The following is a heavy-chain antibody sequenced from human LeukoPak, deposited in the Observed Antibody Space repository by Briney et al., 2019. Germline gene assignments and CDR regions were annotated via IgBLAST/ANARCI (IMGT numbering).Heavy chain of an antibody. V-gene: IGHV1-2*02. CDR1: GYTFTGYY. Sequence: ASVKVSCKASGYTFTGYYMHWVRQAPGQGLEWMGWINPNSGGTNYAQKFQGRVTMTRDASISTAYMELSRLRSDDTAVYYCARGGSGSYYSKDLDYWGQGTLVTVSS. CDR2: INPNSGGT. J-gene: IGHJ4*02. CDR3: ARGGSGSYYSKDLDY. D-gene: IGHD3-10*01.